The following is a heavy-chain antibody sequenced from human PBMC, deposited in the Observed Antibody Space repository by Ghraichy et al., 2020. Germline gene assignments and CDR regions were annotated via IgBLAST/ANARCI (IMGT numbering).Heavy chain of an antibody. Sequence: GGSLRLSCAASGFTFDDYTMHWVRQAPGKGLEWVSLISWDGGSTYYADSVKGRFTISRDNSKNSLYLQMNSLRTEDTALYYCAKEGQWLGLDYYGMDVWGQGTTVTVSS. CDR1: GFTFDDYT. V-gene: IGHV3-43*01. J-gene: IGHJ6*02. CDR2: ISWDGGST. CDR3: AKEGQWLGLDYYGMDV. D-gene: IGHD6-19*01.